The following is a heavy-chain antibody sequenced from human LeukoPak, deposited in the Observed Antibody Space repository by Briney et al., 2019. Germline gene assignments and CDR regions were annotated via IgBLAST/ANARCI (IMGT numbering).Heavy chain of an antibody. CDR1: GFTSSSYA. V-gene: IGHV3-23*01. J-gene: IGHJ4*02. CDR3: AKDWALTGYYSPVDY. D-gene: IGHD3-9*01. CDR2: ISGSGGST. Sequence: GGSLRLSCAASGFTSSSYAMSWVRQAPGKGLEWVSAISGSGGSTYYADSVKGRFTISRDNSKNTLYLQMNSLRAEDTAVYYCAKDWALTGYYSPVDYWGQGTLVTVSS.